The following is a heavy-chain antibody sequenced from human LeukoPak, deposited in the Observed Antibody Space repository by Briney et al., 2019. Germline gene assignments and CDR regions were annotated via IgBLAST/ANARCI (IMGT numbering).Heavy chain of an antibody. J-gene: IGHJ4*02. Sequence: SETLSLTCTVSGGSISSSSYYWGWIRQPPGKGLEWIGYIYYSGSTYYNPSLKSRVTMSVDTSKNQFSLKLTSVTAADTAVYYCARGTLYSGWSYYFDSWGQGTLVTVSS. V-gene: IGHV4-39*07. D-gene: IGHD6-19*01. CDR3: ARGTLYSGWSYYFDS. CDR1: GGSISSSSYY. CDR2: IYYSGST.